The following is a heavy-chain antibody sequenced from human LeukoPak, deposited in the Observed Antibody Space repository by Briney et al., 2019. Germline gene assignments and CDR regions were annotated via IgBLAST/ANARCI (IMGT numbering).Heavy chain of an antibody. CDR3: ARESRYYFDY. D-gene: IGHD6-13*01. V-gene: IGHV3-30*04. J-gene: IGHJ4*02. Sequence: PGRFLRLSCAASGFTFSSYAMHWVRQAPGKGLEWVAVISYDGSNKYYADSVKGRFTISRDNSKNTLYLQMNSLRAEDTAVYYCARESRYYFDYWGQGTLDTVSS. CDR2: ISYDGSNK. CDR1: GFTFSSYA.